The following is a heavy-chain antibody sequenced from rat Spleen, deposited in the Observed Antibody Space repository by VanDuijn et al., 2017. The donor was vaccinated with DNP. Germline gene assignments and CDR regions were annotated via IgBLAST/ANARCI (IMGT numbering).Heavy chain of an antibody. V-gene: IGHV5-20*01. CDR3: ARVQLLDY. J-gene: IGHJ2*01. CDR1: GFTFSDYY. CDR2: ISYDGGSA. Sequence: EVQLVESGGGLVQPGRSLKLSCAASGFTFSDYYMAWVRQAPTEGLECVAYISYDGGSAYYGDSVKGRFTISRDNAKSTLYLQMDSLRSEDTATYYCARVQLLDYWGQGVMVTVSS. D-gene: IGHD1-10*01.